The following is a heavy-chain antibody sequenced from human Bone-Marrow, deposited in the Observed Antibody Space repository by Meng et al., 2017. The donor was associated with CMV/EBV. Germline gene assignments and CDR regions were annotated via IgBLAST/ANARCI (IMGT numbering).Heavy chain of an antibody. J-gene: IGHJ6*02. V-gene: IGHV3-23*01. CDR2: ISGSGGST. Sequence: GGSLRLSCAASGFTFSSYAMSWVRQAPGKGLEWVSAISGSGGSTYYADSVKGRFTISRDNSKNTLYLQMNSLRAEDTAVYYCARLYLPIASYGMDVWGQGNTVTVSS. D-gene: IGHD2-2*02. CDR1: GFTFSSYA. CDR3: ARLYLPIASYGMDV.